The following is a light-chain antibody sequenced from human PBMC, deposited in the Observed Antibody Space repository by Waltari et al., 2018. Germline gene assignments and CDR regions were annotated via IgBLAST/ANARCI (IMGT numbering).Light chain of an antibody. Sequence: QSVLTQPPSVSGAPGQRVTISCTGSSSNIGAGYDVHWYQQLPGTAPKLLIYGYRNRPSGVPDRFSGSTSGTAASLATTGLHAEDEADYSCQSYDSSLSGSGVFGGGTKLTVL. CDR3: QSYDSSLSGSGV. CDR2: GYR. V-gene: IGLV1-40*01. J-gene: IGLJ2*01. CDR1: SSNIGAGYD.